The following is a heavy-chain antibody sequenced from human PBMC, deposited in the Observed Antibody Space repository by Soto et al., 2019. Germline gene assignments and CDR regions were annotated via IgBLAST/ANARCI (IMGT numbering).Heavy chain of an antibody. CDR1: GFTFSNFS. CDR2: ISGSGTNT. D-gene: IGHD3-3*01. J-gene: IGHJ4*02. Sequence: GGSLRLSCAASGFTFSNFSMTWVRQAPGEGLEWVSGISGSGTNTYYAESVKGRFTVSRDNSKDTLFLHIASLKADDTAVYYCAKDEEWPPWRGYFGSWGQGTLVTVS. V-gene: IGHV3-23*01. CDR3: AKDEEWPPWRGYFGS.